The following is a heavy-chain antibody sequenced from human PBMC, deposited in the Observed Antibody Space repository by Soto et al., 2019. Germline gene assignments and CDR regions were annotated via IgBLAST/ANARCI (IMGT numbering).Heavy chain of an antibody. CDR3: GGSCCHYYGMDV. Sequence: TLSLTCTVSGGSISSGDYYWSWIRQPPGKGLEWIGYIYYSGSTYYNPSLKSRVTISVDTSKNQFSLKLSSVTAADTAVYYCGGSCCHYYGMDVWGQGTTVTVSS. D-gene: IGHD2-15*01. CDR1: GGSISSGDYY. V-gene: IGHV4-30-4*01. J-gene: IGHJ6*02. CDR2: IYYSGST.